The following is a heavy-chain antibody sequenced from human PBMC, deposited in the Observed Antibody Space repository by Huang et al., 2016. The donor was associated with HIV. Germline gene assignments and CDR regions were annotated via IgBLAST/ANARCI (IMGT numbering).Heavy chain of an antibody. J-gene: IGHJ4*02. CDR2: IIPMFGTP. Sequence: QVQRVQSGAEVKTPGSSVKVSCKASGGTFSKYAISWVRQAPGQGLAWREGIIPMFGTPNYARKFQGRVTITADDSTSTTYVEVSSLRAEDTALYYCARGQLGSYGDYDVLYWGQGTLVTVSS. CDR1: GGTFSKYA. D-gene: IGHD4-17*01. CDR3: ARGQLGSYGDYDVLY. V-gene: IGHV1-69*13.